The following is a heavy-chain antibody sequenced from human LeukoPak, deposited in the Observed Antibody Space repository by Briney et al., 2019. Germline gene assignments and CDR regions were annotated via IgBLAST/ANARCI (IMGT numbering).Heavy chain of an antibody. V-gene: IGHV4-61*02. D-gene: IGHD1-14*01. CDR3: ARDPTMSSFDP. Sequence: PSETLSLTCTVSGGSISSGSYYWSWIRQPAGRGLEWIGRIYTSGSTNYNPSLNSRVTISIDTSNNQFSLKLSSVTAADTAVYYCARDPTMSSFDPWGQGTLVTVSS. CDR2: IYTSGST. CDR1: GGSISSGSYY. J-gene: IGHJ5*02.